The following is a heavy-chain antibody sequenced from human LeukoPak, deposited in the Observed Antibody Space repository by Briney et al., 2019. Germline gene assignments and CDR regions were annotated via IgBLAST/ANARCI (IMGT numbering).Heavy chain of an antibody. Sequence: GGSLRLSSAASGFTFSSYGMHWVRQAQGKGLEWVAFIRYDGSNKYYADSVKGRFTISRDNSKNTLYLQMNSLRAEDTAVYYCAKGSQLLSGGYYFAYWGQGTLVTVSS. V-gene: IGHV3-30*02. J-gene: IGHJ4*02. CDR3: AKGSQLLSGGYYFAY. CDR1: GFTFSSYG. D-gene: IGHD2-2*01. CDR2: IRYDGSNK.